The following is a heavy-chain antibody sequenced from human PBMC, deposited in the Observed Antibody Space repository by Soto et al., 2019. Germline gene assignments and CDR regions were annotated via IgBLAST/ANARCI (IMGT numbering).Heavy chain of an antibody. J-gene: IGHJ5*02. D-gene: IGHD5-12*01. CDR2: IYYSGST. CDR3: ARDWSDPLGSQRWFDP. Sequence: SLSLTCTVSGGSISSGGDYWSWLRQHPGKGLEWIGYIYYSGSTYYNPSLKSRVTISVDTSKNQFSLKLSSVTAADTAVYYRARDWSDPLGSQRWFDPCGQRTLVTVSS. V-gene: IGHV4-31*03. CDR1: GGSISSGGDY.